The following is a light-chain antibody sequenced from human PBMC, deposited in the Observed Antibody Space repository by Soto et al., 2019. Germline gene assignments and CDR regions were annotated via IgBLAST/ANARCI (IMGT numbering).Light chain of an antibody. CDR1: SSNIGSNY. CDR3: ASWDDTLTGRL. J-gene: IGLJ2*01. V-gene: IGLV1-47*02. Sequence: QSVLTQPPSASGTPGQRVNISCSGSSSNIGSNYVYWYQQLPGTAPKLLIYSNDQRPSGVPDRFSGSKSGTSASLAIIGLRSEDEAHYHCASWDDTLTGRLFGVGTKLTVL. CDR2: SND.